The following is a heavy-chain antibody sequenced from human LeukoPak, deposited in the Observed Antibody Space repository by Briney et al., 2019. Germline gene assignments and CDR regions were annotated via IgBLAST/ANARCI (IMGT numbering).Heavy chain of an antibody. CDR3: ARHRNYDILTGYTNNWFDP. D-gene: IGHD3-9*01. Sequence: SETLSLTCTVSGGSISSYYWSWIRQPPGKGLEWIGYIYYSGSTNYNPSLKSRVTISVDTSKNQFSLKLSSVTAADTAVYYCARHRNYDILTGYTNNWFDPWGQGTLVTVSS. V-gene: IGHV4-59*08. J-gene: IGHJ5*02. CDR1: GGSISSYY. CDR2: IYYSGST.